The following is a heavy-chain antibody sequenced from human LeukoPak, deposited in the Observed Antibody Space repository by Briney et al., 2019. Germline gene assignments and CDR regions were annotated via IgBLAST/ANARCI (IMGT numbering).Heavy chain of an antibody. CDR1: GYTFTGYS. CDR2: INPNSGDT. Sequence: ASVKVSCKASGYTFTGYSMHWVRQAPGQGLESMGWINPNSGDTSYAQNFQGRAIMTTDTSISTAYMELSRLRSDDTAVYYCARGEEFSGGNWFDPWGQGTLVTVSS. J-gene: IGHJ5*02. V-gene: IGHV1-2*02. CDR3: ARGEEFSGGNWFDP. D-gene: IGHD4-23*01.